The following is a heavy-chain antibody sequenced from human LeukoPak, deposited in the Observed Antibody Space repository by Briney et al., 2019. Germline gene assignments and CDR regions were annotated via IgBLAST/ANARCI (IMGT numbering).Heavy chain of an antibody. CDR3: ARVGYSGYDSGWRGVHSAFDI. J-gene: IGHJ3*02. V-gene: IGHV3-9*03. CDR1: GFTFDDYA. D-gene: IGHD5-12*01. CDR2: ISWNSGSI. Sequence: PGGSLRLSCAASGFTFDDYAMHWVRQAPGKGLEWVSGISWNSGSIGYADSVKGRFTISRDNAKNSLYLQMNSLRAEDMALYYCARVGYSGYDSGWRGVHSAFDIWGQGTMVTVSS.